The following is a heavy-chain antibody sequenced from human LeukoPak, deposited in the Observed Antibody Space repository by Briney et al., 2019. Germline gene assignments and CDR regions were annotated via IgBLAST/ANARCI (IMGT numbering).Heavy chain of an antibody. CDR1: GFTFSSYG. J-gene: IGHJ4*02. Sequence: PGGSLRLSCAASGFTFSSYGMHWVRQAPGKGLEWVAFIRYDGSNKYYADSVKGRFTISRDNSKNTLYLQMNSLRAEDTAVYYCARDLIVGTTIRYYFDYWGQGTLVTVSS. D-gene: IGHD1-26*01. CDR2: IRYDGSNK. V-gene: IGHV3-30*02. CDR3: ARDLIVGTTIRYYFDY.